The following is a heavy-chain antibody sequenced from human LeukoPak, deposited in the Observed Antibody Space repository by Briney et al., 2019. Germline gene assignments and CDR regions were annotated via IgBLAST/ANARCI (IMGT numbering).Heavy chain of an antibody. CDR2: ISYDGSNK. D-gene: IGHD3/OR15-3a*01. V-gene: IGHV3-30-3*01. Sequence: GGSLRLSCAASGFTFSSYAMHWVRQAPGKGLEGVAVISYDGSNKYYADSVKGRFTISRDNSKNPLYLQMNSLRAEDTAVYYCARAGTGDAFDIWGQGTMVTVSS. CDR3: ARAGTGDAFDI. J-gene: IGHJ3*02. CDR1: GFTFSSYA.